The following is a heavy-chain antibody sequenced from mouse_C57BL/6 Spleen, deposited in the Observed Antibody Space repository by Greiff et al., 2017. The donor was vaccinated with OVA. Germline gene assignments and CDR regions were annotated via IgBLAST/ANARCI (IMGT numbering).Heavy chain of an antibody. J-gene: IGHJ1*03. D-gene: IGHD1-1*01. V-gene: IGHV5-4*01. CDR2: ISDGGSYT. Sequence: EVMLVESGEGLVKPGGSLKLSCAASGFTFSSYAMSWVRQTPEKRLEWVATISDGGSYTYYPDNVKGRFTISRDNAKNNLYLQMSHLKSEDTAMYYCARETSGSSRYFDVWGTGTTVTVSS. CDR1: GFTFSSYA. CDR3: ARETSGSSRYFDV.